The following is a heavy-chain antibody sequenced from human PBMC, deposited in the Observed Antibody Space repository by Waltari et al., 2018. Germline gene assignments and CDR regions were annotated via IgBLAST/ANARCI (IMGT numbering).Heavy chain of an antibody. D-gene: IGHD3-22*01. J-gene: IGHJ4*02. Sequence: EVQLVQSGAEVKKPGESLKISCKGSGYSFTSYWIGWVRQMPGKGLEWMGIIYPGDSDTRYSPSFQGQVTISADKSISTAYLQWSSLKASDTAMYYCVGLGYYDSSGYSYFDYWGQGTLVTVSS. V-gene: IGHV5-51*01. CDR1: GYSFTSYW. CDR3: VGLGYYDSSGYSYFDY. CDR2: IYPGDSDT.